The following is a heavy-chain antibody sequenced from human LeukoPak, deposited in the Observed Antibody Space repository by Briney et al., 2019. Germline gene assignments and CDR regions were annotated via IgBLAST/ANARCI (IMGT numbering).Heavy chain of an antibody. CDR1: GLSFSSCG. CDR3: AKLDYGSYVVGNGYSDY. V-gene: IGHV3-23*01. CDR2: ISGSGDST. J-gene: IGHJ4*02. Sequence: GGSLRLSCAASGLSFSSCGMSWVRQAPGLGLEWVSAISGSGDSTYYKDSVKGRFTVTRDNSKNTLYLHMNNLRAEDTAVYYCAKLDYGSYVVGNGYSDYWGQGTLVTVSS. D-gene: IGHD4-17*01.